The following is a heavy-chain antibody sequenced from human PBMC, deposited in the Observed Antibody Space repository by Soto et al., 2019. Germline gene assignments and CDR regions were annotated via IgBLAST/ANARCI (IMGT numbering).Heavy chain of an antibody. CDR2: IIPILGIA. J-gene: IGHJ5*02. CDR3: ARTGYSSSWYPRGNWFDP. CDR1: GGTFSSYT. Sequence: QVQLVQSGAEVKKPGSSVKVSCKASGGTFSSYTISWVRQAPGQGLEWMGRIIPILGIANYAQKFQGRVTITADKSTSTXXMELSSLRSEDTAVYYCARTGYSSSWYPRGNWFDPWGQGTLVTVSS. V-gene: IGHV1-69*02. D-gene: IGHD6-13*01.